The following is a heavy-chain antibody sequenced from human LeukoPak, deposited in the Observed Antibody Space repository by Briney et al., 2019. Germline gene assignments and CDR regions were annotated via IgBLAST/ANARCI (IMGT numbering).Heavy chain of an antibody. V-gene: IGHV4-39*01. Sequence: PSETLSLTCTVSGGSISSSSYYWGWIRQPPGKGLEWIGSIYYSGSTYYNPSLKSRVTISVDTSKNQFSLKLSSVTAADTAVYYCARLTYYYDSSGYYLGSNTYYFDYWGQGTLVTVSS. J-gene: IGHJ4*02. D-gene: IGHD3-22*01. CDR3: ARLTYYYDSSGYYLGSNTYYFDY. CDR2: IYYSGST. CDR1: GGSISSSSYY.